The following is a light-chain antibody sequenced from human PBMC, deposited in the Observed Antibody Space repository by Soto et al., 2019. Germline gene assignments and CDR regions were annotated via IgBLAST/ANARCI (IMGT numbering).Light chain of an antibody. J-gene: IGLJ1*01. V-gene: IGLV1-40*01. CDR2: GIN. Sequence: QSVLTQPPSVSGAPGQRVTISCTGSRSNLGANYDVHWYQQVPGTAPKLLIYGINHRPSGVPDRFSGSKSGTSASLAITGLHAEDEADYYCQSYDSSLSRIFGTGTKVTVL. CDR1: RSNLGANYD. CDR3: QSYDSSLSRI.